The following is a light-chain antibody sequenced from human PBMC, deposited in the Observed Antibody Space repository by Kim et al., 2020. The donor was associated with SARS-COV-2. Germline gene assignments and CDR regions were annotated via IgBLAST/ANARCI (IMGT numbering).Light chain of an antibody. CDR1: TGLVTSCHF. J-gene: IGLJ2*01. V-gene: IGLV7-46*01. CDR2: DTG. Sequence: PGETVTLPLDSSTGLVTSCHFPSWFQPKPGQAPRTLIYDTGNRHSWTPARFSGSLLGGKAALTLSAAQPEDEADYYCLLSYSDSRVFGGGTKLSVL. CDR3: LLSYSDSRV.